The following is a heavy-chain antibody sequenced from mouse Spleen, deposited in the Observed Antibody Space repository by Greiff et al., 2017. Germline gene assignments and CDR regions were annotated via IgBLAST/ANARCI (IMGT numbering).Heavy chain of an antibody. CDR1: GYTFTDYN. CDR3: ARPTGTGWYFDV. J-gene: IGHJ1*01. V-gene: IGHV1-18*01. CDR2: INPNNGGT. D-gene: IGHD4-1*02. Sequence: EVQLQESGPELVKPGASVKIPCKASGYTFTDYNMDWVKQSHGKSLEWIGDINPNNGGTIYNQKFKGKATLTVDKSSSTAYMELRSLTSEDTAVYYCARPTGTGWYFDVWGAGTTVTVSS.